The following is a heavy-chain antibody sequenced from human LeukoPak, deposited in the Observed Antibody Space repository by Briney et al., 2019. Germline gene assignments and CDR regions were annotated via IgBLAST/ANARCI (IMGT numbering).Heavy chain of an antibody. CDR3: ASLTNSGQYWVFDY. V-gene: IGHV3-48*04. D-gene: IGHD3-22*01. CDR2: MNSDSSTI. J-gene: IGHJ4*02. Sequence: AGSLRLSCAASGFTFSSYGMNWVRRAPGKGLEWISYMNSDSSTIYHADSLRGRFTISRDNAKNSLLLRMNSLRADDTAVYYCASLTNSGQYWVFDYWGQGTLVTGS. CDR1: GFTFSSYG.